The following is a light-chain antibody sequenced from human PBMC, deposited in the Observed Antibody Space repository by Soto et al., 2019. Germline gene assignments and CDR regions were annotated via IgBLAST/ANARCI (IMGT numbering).Light chain of an antibody. Sequence: QSALTQPRSVSGSPGQSVAISCTGTTSDVGGYDYVSWHQQHPGKAPELIIFDVSKRPSGVPDRFSGSKSGNTASLTSSGLQAEDEADYFCRSYAGDFYVCVSGTKLPVL. CDR1: TSDVGGYDY. CDR2: DVS. V-gene: IGLV2-11*01. J-gene: IGLJ1*01. CDR3: RSYAGDFYV.